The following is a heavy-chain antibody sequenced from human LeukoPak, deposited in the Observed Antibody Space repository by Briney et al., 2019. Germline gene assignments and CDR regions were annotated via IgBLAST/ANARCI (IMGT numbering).Heavy chain of an antibody. V-gene: IGHV3-48*02. CDR1: GFTFSSYS. D-gene: IGHD6-13*01. Sequence: GGTLRLSCAASGFTFSSYSMNWVRQAPGKGLEWVSYISSSSSTIYYADSVNGRFTISRDNAKNSLYLQMNSLRDEDTAVYYCARGWYEALYYYYYYMDVWGKGTTVTVSS. CDR2: ISSSSSTI. J-gene: IGHJ6*03. CDR3: ARGWYEALYYYYYYMDV.